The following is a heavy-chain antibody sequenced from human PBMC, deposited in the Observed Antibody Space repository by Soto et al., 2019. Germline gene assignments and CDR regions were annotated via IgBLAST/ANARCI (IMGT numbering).Heavy chain of an antibody. Sequence: PSETLCLTCPVSGGSITSYDLSWIRQPPGKGLEWIGYIYFSGSANYNPSLKSRVTISVDTSKNQFSLKLSSVTAADTAVYYCARHSNTLDYWGQGTLVTVSS. CDR1: GGSITSYD. CDR3: ARHSNTLDY. V-gene: IGHV4-59*08. CDR2: IYFSGSA. J-gene: IGHJ4*02.